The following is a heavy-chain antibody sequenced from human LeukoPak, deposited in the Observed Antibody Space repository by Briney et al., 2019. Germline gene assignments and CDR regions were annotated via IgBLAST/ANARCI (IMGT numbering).Heavy chain of an antibody. CDR3: ARDTTPEIGALRYFDWFPYYFDY. V-gene: IGHV3-23*01. CDR2: ISGSGGST. D-gene: IGHD3-9*01. J-gene: IGHJ4*02. CDR1: GFTFSSYA. Sequence: PGRSLRLSCAASGFTFSSYAMSWVRQAPGKGLEWVSAISGSGGSTYYADSVKGRFTISRDNSKNTLYLQMNSLRAEDTAVYYCARDTTPEIGALRYFDWFPYYFDYWGQGTLVTVSS.